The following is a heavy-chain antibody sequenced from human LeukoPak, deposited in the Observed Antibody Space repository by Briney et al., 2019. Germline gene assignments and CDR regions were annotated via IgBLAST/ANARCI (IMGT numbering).Heavy chain of an antibody. CDR2: INPSGGST. CDR3: ARDKYYDSSGYYYFDAFDI. J-gene: IGHJ3*02. D-gene: IGHD3-22*01. Sequence: ASVKVSCKASGYIFTSYYMHWVRQAPGQGLEWMRIINPSGGSTSYAQKFQGRVTMTRDTSTSTVYMELSSLRSEDTAVYYCARDKYYDSSGYYYFDAFDIWGQGTMVTVSS. V-gene: IGHV1-46*01. CDR1: GYIFTSYY.